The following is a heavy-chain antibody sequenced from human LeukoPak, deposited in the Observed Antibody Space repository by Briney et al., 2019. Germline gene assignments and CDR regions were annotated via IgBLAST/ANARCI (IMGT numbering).Heavy chain of an antibody. CDR3: ATVSVTRGSYNWFDP. D-gene: IGHD3-16*01. CDR2: ISAYNGNT. CDR1: GYTFTSYG. Sequence: ASVKVSCKASGYTFTSYGISWVRQAPGQGLEWMGWISAYNGNTNYAQKFQGRVTMTEDTSTDTAYMELSSLRSEDTAVYYCATVSVTRGSYNWFDPWGQGTLVTVSS. V-gene: IGHV1-18*01. J-gene: IGHJ5*02.